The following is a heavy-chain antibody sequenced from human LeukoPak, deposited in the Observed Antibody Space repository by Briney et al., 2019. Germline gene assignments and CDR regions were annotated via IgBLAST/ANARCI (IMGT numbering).Heavy chain of an antibody. CDR2: ISYDGGYT. CDR3: AKDPYSDTENY. Sequence: GGSLRLSCAASGFTFTNYGMHWVRQAPGKGLEWVAVISYDGGYTYYADSVKGRFTISRDNSKNTPYLQMNSLRAEDTAVFYCAKDPYSDTENYWGQGTLVTVSS. J-gene: IGHJ4*02. CDR1: GFTFTNYG. V-gene: IGHV3-30*18. D-gene: IGHD3-22*01.